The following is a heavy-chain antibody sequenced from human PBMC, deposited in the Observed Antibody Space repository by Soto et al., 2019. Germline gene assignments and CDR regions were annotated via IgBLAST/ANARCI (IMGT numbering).Heavy chain of an antibody. D-gene: IGHD1-26*01. CDR3: ARELRGMDV. J-gene: IGHJ6*01. Sequence: QVQLVQSGAEVKKPGASVKVSCKASGYTFTSYDINWVRQATGQGLEWMGWMNLNSGNTGYVQKFQGRVTMTRNSSISTAYMELRSLRSEETAVYFCARELRGMDVWGQGTTVTVSS. V-gene: IGHV1-8*01. CDR2: MNLNSGNT. CDR1: GYTFTSYD.